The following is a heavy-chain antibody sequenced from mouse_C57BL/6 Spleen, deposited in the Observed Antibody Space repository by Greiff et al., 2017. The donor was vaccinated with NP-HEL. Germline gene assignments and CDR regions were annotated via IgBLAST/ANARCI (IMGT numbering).Heavy chain of an antibody. V-gene: IGHV1-69*01. D-gene: IGHD1-1*01. Sequence: VQLQQPGAELVMPGASVKLSCKASGYTFTSYWMHWVKQRPGQGLEWIGEIDPSDSYTNYIQKFKGKSTLTVDKSSSTAYMHLSSPTSADSAVYYCARGPYYYGSSYGSYFDYWGQGTTLTVSS. J-gene: IGHJ2*01. CDR3: ARGPYYYGSSYGSYFDY. CDR2: IDPSDSYT. CDR1: GYTFTSYW.